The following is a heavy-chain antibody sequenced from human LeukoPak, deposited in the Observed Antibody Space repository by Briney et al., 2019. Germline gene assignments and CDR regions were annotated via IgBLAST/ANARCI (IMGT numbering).Heavy chain of an antibody. D-gene: IGHD2-2*01. CDR1: GGSVSSGSYY. Sequence: SETLSLTCTVSGGSVSSGSYYWSWIRPPPGKGPEWIGYIYYSGSTNYNPSLKSRVTISLDTSKNHFSLKLSSVTAADTAVYYCARDISYCTSTSCSNWFDPWGQGTLVTVSS. J-gene: IGHJ5*02. V-gene: IGHV4-61*03. CDR2: IYYSGST. CDR3: ARDISYCTSTSCSNWFDP.